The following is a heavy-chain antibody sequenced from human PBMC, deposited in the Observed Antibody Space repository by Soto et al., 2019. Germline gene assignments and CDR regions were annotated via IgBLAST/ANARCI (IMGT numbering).Heavy chain of an antibody. CDR3: TREGSAPYYYYGMDA. Sequence: ASVKVSCKASGYTFTADGIGWVRQAPGQGLEWLGWINTHNGNTNYAQNLQGRVIMTADTSTSTAYMELRSLRSDDTAIYYCTREGSAPYYYYGMDAWGQGTTVTVSS. V-gene: IGHV1-18*01. D-gene: IGHD3-10*01. CDR2: INTHNGNT. J-gene: IGHJ6*02. CDR1: GYTFTADG.